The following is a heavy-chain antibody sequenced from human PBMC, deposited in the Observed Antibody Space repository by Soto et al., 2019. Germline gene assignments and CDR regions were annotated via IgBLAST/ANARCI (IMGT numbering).Heavy chain of an antibody. CDR1: GGSFNGYY. Sequence: PSETLSLTCAVYGGSFNGYYWSWIRQPPGKGLEWIGEINHSGSTNYNPSLKSRVTISVDTSKNQFSLKLSSVTAADTAVYYCAIGSVDNWFDPWGQGTLVTVSS. V-gene: IGHV4-34*01. CDR2: INHSGST. CDR3: AIGSVDNWFDP. J-gene: IGHJ5*02. D-gene: IGHD2-15*01.